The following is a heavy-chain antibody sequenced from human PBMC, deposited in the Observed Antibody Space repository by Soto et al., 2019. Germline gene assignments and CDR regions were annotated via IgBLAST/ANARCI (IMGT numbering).Heavy chain of an antibody. CDR1: SGSIDNVYW. Sequence: SETLSLTCAVSSGSIDNVYWWSWVRQSPGKGLEWIGETSHDGNTYYNPSLKSRVTTSMDTSKNQFSLKLDSVTAADTAVYYCARLLSSSWHRFATWGQGTLVTVSS. V-gene: IGHV4-4*02. CDR2: TSHDGNT. J-gene: IGHJ5*02. D-gene: IGHD6-13*01. CDR3: ARLLSSSWHRFAT.